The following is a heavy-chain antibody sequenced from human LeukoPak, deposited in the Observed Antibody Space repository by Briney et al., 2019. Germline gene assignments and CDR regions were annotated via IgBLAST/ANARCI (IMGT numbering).Heavy chain of an antibody. Sequence: PSETLSLTCTVSGGSISSYYWSWIRQPPGKGLEWIGYIYYSGSTNYNPSLKSRVTISVDTSKNQFSLKLSSVTAADTAVYYCARPTWDGTGYSYGENWFDPWGQGTLVTVSS. CDR3: ARPTWDGTGYSYGENWFDP. CDR1: GGSISSYY. J-gene: IGHJ5*02. V-gene: IGHV4-59*08. CDR2: IYYSGST. D-gene: IGHD5-18*01.